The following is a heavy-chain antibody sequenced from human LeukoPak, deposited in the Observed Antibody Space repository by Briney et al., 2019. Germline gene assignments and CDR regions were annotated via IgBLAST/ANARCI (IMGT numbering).Heavy chain of an antibody. D-gene: IGHD2-15*01. J-gene: IGHJ4*02. Sequence: GGSLRLSCAASGFTFSDHSMNWVRQAPGKRLEWVSYISSGSTTIYYADSVKGRFTISRDSAKNSLYLQMNSLRDEDTAVYYCTTSTRYSPHFDYWGQGTLVTVSS. CDR3: TTSTRYSPHFDY. V-gene: IGHV3-48*02. CDR2: ISSGSTTI. CDR1: GFTFSDHS.